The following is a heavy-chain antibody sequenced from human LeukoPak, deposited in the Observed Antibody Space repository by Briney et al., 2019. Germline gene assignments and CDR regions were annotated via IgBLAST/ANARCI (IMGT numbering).Heavy chain of an antibody. V-gene: IGHV3-48*01. J-gene: IGHJ4*02. Sequence: GGSLRLSCVASGITFSSYSMNWVRQAPGKGLEWVSYISSFSGTINYADSVKGRFTISRDNAKNSLYLQMNSLRAEDTAVYYCARDQGGVGYWGQGTVVTVSS. CDR3: ARDQGGVGY. D-gene: IGHD3-16*01. CDR1: GITFSSYS. CDR2: ISSFSGTI.